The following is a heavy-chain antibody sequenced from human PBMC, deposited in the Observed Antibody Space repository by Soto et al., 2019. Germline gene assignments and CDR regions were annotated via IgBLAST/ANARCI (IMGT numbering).Heavy chain of an antibody. J-gene: IGHJ6*02. Sequence: QVQLQQSGPGLVKPSETLSLTCTVSGGSIRSYYWSWIRQPAGKALEWIGRIYTSGTTNYNPSLKSRVTILLDTSKNQFSLDLSSVTDVDTAVYYCAREGSSGFGMDVWGQGTTVTVSS. V-gene: IGHV4-4*07. CDR1: GGSIRSYY. CDR3: AREGSSGFGMDV. D-gene: IGHD6-25*01. CDR2: IYTSGTT.